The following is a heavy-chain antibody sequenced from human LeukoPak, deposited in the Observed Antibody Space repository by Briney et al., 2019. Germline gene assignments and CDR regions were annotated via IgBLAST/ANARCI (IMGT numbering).Heavy chain of an antibody. CDR1: GGSISSYY. CDR2: IYYNGST. Sequence: SETLSLTCTVSGGSISSYYWSWIRQPPGKGLEWIGYIYYNGSTNYNPSLKSRVTISVDTSKNQFSLKLSSVTAADTAVYYCARDRGDFQHWGQGTLVTVSS. CDR3: ARDRGDFQH. J-gene: IGHJ1*01. V-gene: IGHV4-59*01.